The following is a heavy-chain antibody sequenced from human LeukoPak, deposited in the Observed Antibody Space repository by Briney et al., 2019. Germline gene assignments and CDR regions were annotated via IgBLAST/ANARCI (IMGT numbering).Heavy chain of an antibody. CDR3: AKDRSIAAGGTVSEIDN. D-gene: IGHD6-13*01. Sequence: GGSLRLSCAASGFTVSGFGMHWVRQAPGKGLDWVAVISYDESKKYYAASVKGRFTISRDNSKNTVFLQMNSLRAEDTAVYYCAKDRSIAAGGTVSEIDNWGQGTLVTVSS. CDR2: ISYDESKK. CDR1: GFTVSGFG. J-gene: IGHJ4*02. V-gene: IGHV3-30*18.